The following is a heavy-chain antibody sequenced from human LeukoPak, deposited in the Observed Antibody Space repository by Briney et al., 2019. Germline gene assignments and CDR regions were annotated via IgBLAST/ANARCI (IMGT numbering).Heavy chain of an antibody. V-gene: IGHV3-23*01. CDR1: GFTSSNYA. CDR3: AKALSHAARDGFDI. Sequence: GRSLRLSCAASGFTSSNYAITWVRQGPGKGLEWVSGISASGGTTSYADSVKGRFTISRDNSKNTLSLQLNSLRAEDTAVYYCAKALSHAARDGFDIWGQGTQVTVSS. D-gene: IGHD2-2*01. J-gene: IGHJ3*02. CDR2: ISASGGTT.